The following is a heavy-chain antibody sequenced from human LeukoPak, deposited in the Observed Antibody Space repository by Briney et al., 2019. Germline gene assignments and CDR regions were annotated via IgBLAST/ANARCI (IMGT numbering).Heavy chain of an antibody. V-gene: IGHV4-61*01. D-gene: IGHD2-2*01. J-gene: IGHJ4*02. CDR3: ARGDVVVPAAGFDY. CDR2: IYYSGST. CDR1: GYSISSGYY. Sequence: SETLSLTCAVSGYSISSGYYWSWIRQPPGKGLEWIGYIYYSGSTNYNPSLKSRVTISVDTSKNQFSLKLSSVTAADTAVYYWARGDVVVPAAGFDYWGQGTLVTVSS.